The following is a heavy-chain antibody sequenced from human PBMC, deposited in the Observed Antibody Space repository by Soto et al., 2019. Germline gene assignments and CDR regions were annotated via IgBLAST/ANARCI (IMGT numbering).Heavy chain of an antibody. CDR1: GGSISSYY. J-gene: IGHJ6*02. V-gene: IGHV4-59*01. Sequence: SETLSLTCTVSGGSISSYYWSWIRQPPGKGLEWIGYIYYSGSTNYNPSLKSRVTISVDTSKNQFSLKLSSVTAADTAVYYCASGAGGSGSFPLYYYGMDVWGQGTTVTVSS. D-gene: IGHD3-10*01. CDR3: ASGAGGSGSFPLYYYGMDV. CDR2: IYYSGST.